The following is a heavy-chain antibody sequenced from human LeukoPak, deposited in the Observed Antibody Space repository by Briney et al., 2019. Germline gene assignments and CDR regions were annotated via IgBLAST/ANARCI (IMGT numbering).Heavy chain of an antibody. J-gene: IGHJ6*04. CDR3: AELGITMIGGV. CDR2: ISSSGSTI. CDR1: GFTVSSNS. Sequence: GGSLRRSCTLLGFTVSSNSMSWVGQAPGKGLEGVSYISSSGSTIYYADSVKGRFRISRDNAKNSLYLQMNSLRAEDTAVYYCAELGITMIGGVWGKGTTVTISS. V-gene: IGHV3-48*04. D-gene: IGHD3-10*02.